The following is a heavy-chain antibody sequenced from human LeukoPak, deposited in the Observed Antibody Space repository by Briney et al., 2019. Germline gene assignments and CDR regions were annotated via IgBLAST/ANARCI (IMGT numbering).Heavy chain of an antibody. J-gene: IGHJ4*02. CDR1: GFTFSNYA. D-gene: IGHD3-9*01. CDR2: ITGSSGNT. Sequence: GASLRLSCAASGFTFSNYAMSCVRQAPGKALAWVSAITGSSGNTYYADSVKGRFTISRDNSKNTLYPQMNTLRDEDTAVYYSPKWGAFDVLPRNYVPDFWGQGTLVTVSS. V-gene: IGHV3-23*01. CDR3: PKWGAFDVLPRNYVPDF.